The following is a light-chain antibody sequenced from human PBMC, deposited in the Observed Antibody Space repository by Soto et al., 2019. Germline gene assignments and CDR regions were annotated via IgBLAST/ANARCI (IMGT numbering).Light chain of an antibody. J-gene: IGKJ1*01. CDR3: QQYSNWPRT. CDR1: QTVSSN. V-gene: IGKV3-15*01. Sequence: EVVLTQSPATLSVSPGERATLSCRASQTVSSNLAWYQQKPGQAPRLLIHGASTRATGIPTRFTGSGFMTEFTLTISSLQPEDFAVYYCQQYSNWPRTFGQGTKVEIK. CDR2: GAS.